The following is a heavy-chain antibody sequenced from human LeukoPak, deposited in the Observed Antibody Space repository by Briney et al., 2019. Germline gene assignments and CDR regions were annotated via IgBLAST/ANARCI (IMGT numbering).Heavy chain of an antibody. Sequence: PSDTLSLTCTVSGGSISSYYWSWIRQPPGKGLEWIGYIYYSGSTNYNPSLKSRVTISVDTSKNQFSLKLSSVTAADTAVYYCASEMATNLFDYWGQGTLVTVSS. CDR3: ASEMATNLFDY. D-gene: IGHD5-24*01. CDR1: GGSISSYY. V-gene: IGHV4-59*07. CDR2: IYYSGST. J-gene: IGHJ4*01.